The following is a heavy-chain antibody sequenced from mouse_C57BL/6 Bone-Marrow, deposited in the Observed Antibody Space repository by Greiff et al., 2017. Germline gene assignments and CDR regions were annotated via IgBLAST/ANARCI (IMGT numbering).Heavy chain of an antibody. D-gene: IGHD1-1*01. J-gene: IGHJ1*03. CDR1: GFSLTSYG. V-gene: IGHV2-2*01. CDR2: IWSGGST. CDR3: ARNYPGYGSSYSYWYFDV. Sequence: VKLVESGPGLVQPSQSLSITCTVSGFSLTSYGVHWVRQSPGKGLEWLGVIWSGGSTDYNAAFISRLSISKDNSKSQVFFKMNSLQADDTAIYYCARNYPGYGSSYSYWYFDVWGTGTTVTVSS.